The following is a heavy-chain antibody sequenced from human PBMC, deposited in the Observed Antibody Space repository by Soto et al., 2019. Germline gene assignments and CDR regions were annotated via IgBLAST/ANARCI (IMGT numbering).Heavy chain of an antibody. D-gene: IGHD3-9*01. CDR1: GYTLTELS. V-gene: IGHV1-24*01. Sequence: GASVKVSCKVSGYTLTELSMHWVRQAPGKGLEWMGGFDPEDGETICAQKFQGRVTMTEDTSTDTAYMELSSLRSEDTAVYYCATDGGVRYFDWPDAFDIWGQGTMVTVSS. CDR2: FDPEDGET. CDR3: ATDGGVRYFDWPDAFDI. J-gene: IGHJ3*02.